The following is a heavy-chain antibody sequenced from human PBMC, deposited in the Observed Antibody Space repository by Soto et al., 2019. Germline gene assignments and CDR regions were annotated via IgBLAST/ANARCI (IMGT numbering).Heavy chain of an antibody. CDR2: IKSKTDGGTT. J-gene: IGHJ4*02. V-gene: IGHV3-15*07. CDR1: GFTFRNHA. Sequence: PGGSLRLSCAASGFTFRNHAMNWVRQAPGKGLEWVGRIKSKTDGGTTDYAAPVKGRFTISRDDSKNTLYLQMNSLKTEDTAVYYCTTRSEYYDYVRGSYRSAAEDYWGQGTLVTVSS. D-gene: IGHD3-16*02. CDR3: TTRSEYYDYVRGSYRSAAEDY.